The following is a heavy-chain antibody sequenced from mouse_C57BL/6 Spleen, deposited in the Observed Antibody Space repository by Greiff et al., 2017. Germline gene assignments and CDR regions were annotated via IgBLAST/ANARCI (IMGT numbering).Heavy chain of an antibody. CDR2: IWRGGST. V-gene: IGHV2-5*01. CDR3: AKKLGNYGRYAMDY. CDR1: GFSLTSYG. J-gene: IGHJ4*01. D-gene: IGHD2-1*01. Sequence: VQLQQSGPGLVQPSQSLSITCTVSGFSLTSYGVHWVRQSPGKGLEWLGVIWRGGSTDYNAAFMSRLSITKDNSKSQVFFKMNSLQADDTAIYYCAKKLGNYGRYAMDYGGQGTSVTVSS.